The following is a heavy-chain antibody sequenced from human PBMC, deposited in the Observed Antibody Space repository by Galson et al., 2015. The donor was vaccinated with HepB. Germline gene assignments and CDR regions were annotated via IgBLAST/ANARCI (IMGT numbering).Heavy chain of an antibody. V-gene: IGHV3-30-3*01. J-gene: IGHJ4*02. Sequence: SLRLSCAASGFTFSSYAMHWVRQAPGKGLEWVAVISYDGSNKNYADSVKGRFTISRDNSKNTLYLQMNSLRAEDTAMYYRARDQGRFIIYSSPYYFDYWGQGTLVTVSS. CDR1: GFTFSSYA. D-gene: IGHD6-19*01. CDR3: ARDQGRFIIYSSPYYFDY. CDR2: ISYDGSNK.